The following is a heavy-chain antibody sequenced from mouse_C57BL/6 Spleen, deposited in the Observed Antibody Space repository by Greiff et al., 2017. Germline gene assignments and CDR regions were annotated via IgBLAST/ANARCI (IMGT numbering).Heavy chain of an antibody. J-gene: IGHJ4*01. CDR1: GYAFSSSW. CDR3: ARGDSVGAMDY. CDR2: IYPGDGDT. D-gene: IGHD1-3*01. V-gene: IGHV1-82*01. Sequence: VQLQESGPELVKPGASVKISCKASGYAFSSSWMNWVKQRPGKGLEWIGRIYPGDGDTNYNGKFKGKGTLTADKSSSTAYMQLSSLTSEDSAVYFCARGDSVGAMDYWGQGTSVTVSS.